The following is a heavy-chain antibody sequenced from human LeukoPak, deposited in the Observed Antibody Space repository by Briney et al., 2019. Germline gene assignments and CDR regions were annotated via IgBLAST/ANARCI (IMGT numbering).Heavy chain of an antibody. CDR1: GYTFTSYD. CDR2: MNPNSGNT. D-gene: IGHD3/OR15-3a*01. J-gene: IGHJ5*02. V-gene: IGHV1-8*01. CDR3: ARDLKGGFWTNWFDP. Sequence: ASVKVSCKASGYTFTSYDINWVRQATGQGLEWMGWMNPNSGNTGYAQKFQGRVTMTRNTSISTAYMELRSLRSDDTAVYYCARDLKGGFWTNWFDPWGQGTLVTVSS.